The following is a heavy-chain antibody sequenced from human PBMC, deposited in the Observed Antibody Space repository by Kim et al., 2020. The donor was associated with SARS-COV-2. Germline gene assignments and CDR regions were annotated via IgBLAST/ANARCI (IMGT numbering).Heavy chain of an antibody. Sequence: ASVKVSCKVSGYTLTELSMHWVRQAPGKGLEWMGGFDPEDGETIYAQKFQGRVTMTEDTSTDTAYMELSSLRSEDTAVYYCATSGTRVTIFGVLTHSPWDWFDPWGQGTLVTVSS. J-gene: IGHJ5*02. CDR2: FDPEDGET. CDR3: ATSGTRVTIFGVLTHSPWDWFDP. CDR1: GYTLTELS. V-gene: IGHV1-24*01. D-gene: IGHD3-3*01.